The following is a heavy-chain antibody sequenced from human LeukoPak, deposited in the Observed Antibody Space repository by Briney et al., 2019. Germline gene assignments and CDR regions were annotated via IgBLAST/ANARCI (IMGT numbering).Heavy chain of an antibody. J-gene: IGHJ2*01. CDR2: IYYSGST. Sequence: PSETLSLTCTASGGSISSSTYYWGWIRQPPGKGLEWIGSIYYSGSTYYNPSLKSRVTISVDTSKNQFSLKLSSVTAADTAVYYCARRGVDYGDYYFDLWGRGTLVTVSS. CDR3: ARRGVDYGDYYFDL. D-gene: IGHD4-17*01. CDR1: GGSISSSTYY. V-gene: IGHV4-39*01.